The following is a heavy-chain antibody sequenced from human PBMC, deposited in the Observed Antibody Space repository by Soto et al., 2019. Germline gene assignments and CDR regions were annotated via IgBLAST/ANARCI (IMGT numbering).Heavy chain of an antibody. CDR1: EGTFSSYA. CDR3: ASDMSTT. Sequence: GASVKVSCKASEGTFSSYAISWVRQAPGQGLEWMGGIIPIFGHTNYAQKFQGRVTMTRDTSISTAYMELTSLRSEDTAIYYCASDMSTTWGQGTLVTVSS. D-gene: IGHD2-2*01. J-gene: IGHJ5*02. CDR2: IIPIFGHT. V-gene: IGHV1-69*05.